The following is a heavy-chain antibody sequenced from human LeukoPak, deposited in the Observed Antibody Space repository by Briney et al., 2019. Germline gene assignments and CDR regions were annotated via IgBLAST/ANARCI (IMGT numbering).Heavy chain of an antibody. Sequence: GGSLRLSCAASGFIFSSYAMSWVRQAPGKGLEWVSAISGSGGSTYYADSVKGRFTISRDNSKNTLYLQMNSLRAEDTAVYYCAKDIVVVVAATLLDYWGQGTLVTVSS. D-gene: IGHD2-15*01. J-gene: IGHJ4*02. CDR1: GFIFSSYA. CDR3: AKDIVVVVAATLLDY. V-gene: IGHV3-23*01. CDR2: ISGSGGST.